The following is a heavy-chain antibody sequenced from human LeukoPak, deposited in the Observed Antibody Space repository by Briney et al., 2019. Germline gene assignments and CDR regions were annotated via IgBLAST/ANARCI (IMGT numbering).Heavy chain of an antibody. V-gene: IGHV3-13*05. J-gene: IGHJ6*04. Sequence: GGSLRLSCAASGFTFSSYDMHWVRHATGKGLEWVSAIGTAGDPYYPGSVKGRFTISRENAKNSLYLQMNSLRAGDTAVYYCARAPSYYYGMDVWGKGTTVTVSS. CDR2: IGTAGDP. CDR3: ARAPSYYYGMDV. CDR1: GFTFSSYD.